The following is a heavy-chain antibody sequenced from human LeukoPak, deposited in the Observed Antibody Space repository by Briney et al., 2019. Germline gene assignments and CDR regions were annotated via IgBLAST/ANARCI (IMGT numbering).Heavy chain of an antibody. Sequence: GSSVKVSCKASGGPFSSYAINWVRQAPGQGLEWMGGIIPIFGTANYAQKLQGRVTMTTDTSTSTAYMELRSLRSDDTAVYYCARDLALLRYFDWLLSEVGFDYWGQGTLVTVSS. J-gene: IGHJ4*02. D-gene: IGHD3-9*01. CDR1: GGPFSSYA. CDR2: IIPIFGTA. V-gene: IGHV1-69*05. CDR3: ARDLALLRYFDWLLSEVGFDY.